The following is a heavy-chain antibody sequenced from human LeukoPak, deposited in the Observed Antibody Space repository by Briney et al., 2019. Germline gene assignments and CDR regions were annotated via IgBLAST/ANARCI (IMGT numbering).Heavy chain of an antibody. CDR1: GYTFTSYG. D-gene: IGHD2-15*01. CDR2: ISAYNGNT. J-gene: IGHJ4*02. CDR3: ARGLVVAAMVVTANLRY. Sequence: GSVKVSCKASGYTFTSYGISWVRQAPGQGLEWMGWISAYNGNTNYAQKFQGRVTMTRDTSISTAYMELSRLRSDDTAVYYCARGLVVAAMVVTANLRYWGQGTLVTVSS. V-gene: IGHV1-18*01.